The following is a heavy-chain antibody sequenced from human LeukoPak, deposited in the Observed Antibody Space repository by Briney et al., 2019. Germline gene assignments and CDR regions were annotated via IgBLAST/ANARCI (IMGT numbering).Heavy chain of an antibody. CDR3: ARRRGGYCDSSGYYSQFDY. CDR1: GYSFTSYW. Sequence: GESLKISCKGSGYSFTSYWIGWVRQMPGKGLEWMGIIYPGDSDTRYSPSFQGQVTISADKSISTAYLQWSSLKASDTAMYYCARRRGGYCDSSGYYSQFDYWGQGTLVTVSS. D-gene: IGHD3-22*01. J-gene: IGHJ4*02. V-gene: IGHV5-51*01. CDR2: IYPGDSDT.